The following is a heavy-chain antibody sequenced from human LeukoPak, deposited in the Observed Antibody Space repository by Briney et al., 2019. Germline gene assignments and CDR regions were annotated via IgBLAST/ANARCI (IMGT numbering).Heavy chain of an antibody. CDR3: ARVTRVVVPAAEFDY. CDR2: IYCSGST. V-gene: IGHV4-61*01. D-gene: IGHD2-2*01. Sequence: PSETLSLTCTVSGGSVSSCSYYWSWSRQPPGRGLEWFGYIYCSGSTNCNPSLKSRVTISVDTSKFQLPLNLSSVTAADTAVYCCARVTRVVVPAAEFDYWGQGTLVTVSS. J-gene: IGHJ4*02. CDR1: GGSVSSCSYY.